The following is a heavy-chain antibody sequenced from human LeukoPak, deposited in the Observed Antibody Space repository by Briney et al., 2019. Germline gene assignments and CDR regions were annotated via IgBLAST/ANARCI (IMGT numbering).Heavy chain of an antibody. D-gene: IGHD6-19*01. Sequence: GGSLRLSCTASGFTFGSHWMIWVRRAPGKGLEWVANTNQDGSRKKYVVSVRGRFTVSRDNAKNSVYLQMNSLGVEDTAIYYCARDSGWTFDSWGQGTLVTVSS. CDR2: TNQDGSRK. CDR3: ARDSGWTFDS. J-gene: IGHJ4*02. V-gene: IGHV3-7*01. CDR1: GFTFGSHW.